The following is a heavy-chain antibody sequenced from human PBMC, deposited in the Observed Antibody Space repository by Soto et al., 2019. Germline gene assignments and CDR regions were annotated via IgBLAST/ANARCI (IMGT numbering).Heavy chain of an antibody. CDR2: INPNNGGT. CDR3: ARERFGLFYFDY. CDR1: GYTFTGYY. V-gene: IGHV1-2*02. Sequence: QVQLVQSGAEVKNPGASVKVSCKASGYTFTGYYIHWVRQAPGQGLEWVGWINPNNGGTSYAQKVQGGVTMTRDTSISTAYMELSRLRSDDTAVYYCARERFGLFYFDYWGQGTLVTVSS. D-gene: IGHD3-10*01. J-gene: IGHJ4*02.